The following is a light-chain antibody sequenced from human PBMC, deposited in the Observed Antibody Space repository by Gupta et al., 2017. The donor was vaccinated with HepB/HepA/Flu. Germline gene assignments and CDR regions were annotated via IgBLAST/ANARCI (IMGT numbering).Light chain of an antibody. CDR1: NGDIGGYNY. Sequence: QSALTQPASVSGSPGQSITISCTGTNGDIGGYNYVSWYQHHPGKAPKLMINDVSNRPSGVSNRFSGSKSGNTASLTISGLQAEDEADYYCSSYTSGSTLVVFGGGTKLTVL. CDR3: SSYTSGSTLVV. V-gene: IGLV2-14*03. J-gene: IGLJ2*01. CDR2: DVS.